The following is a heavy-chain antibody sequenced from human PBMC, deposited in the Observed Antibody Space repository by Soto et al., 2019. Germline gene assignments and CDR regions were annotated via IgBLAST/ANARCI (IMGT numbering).Heavy chain of an antibody. CDR2: IIPIFGTA. Sequence: QVQLVQSGAEVKKPGSSVKVSCKASGGTFSSYAISWVRQAPGQGLEWMGGIIPIFGTANYAQKFQGRVTINADEYTSTAYRGLSSLRSEDTDVSYCSLGGRGWYCAEGQWFDPLGQGTLVTVSS. D-gene: IGHD6-19*01. CDR3: SLGGRGWYCAEGQWFDP. CDR1: GGTFSSYA. J-gene: IGHJ5*02. V-gene: IGHV1-69*01.